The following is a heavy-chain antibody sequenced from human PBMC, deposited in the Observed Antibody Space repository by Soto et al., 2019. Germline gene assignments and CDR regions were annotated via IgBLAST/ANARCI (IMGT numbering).Heavy chain of an antibody. V-gene: IGHV3-23*01. J-gene: IGHJ5*01. CDR1: GITFGSRA. CDR2: VTDTGGDA. D-gene: IGHD3-3*01. CDR3: AHGLPETIFGVLIRFDC. Sequence: GGYLSLSSVDSGITFGSRAMSWVRPAPGERLEWVSTVTDTGGDAKYADSVRGRFTISRDNSKSTLYLQMNNLRAEDTAVYYCAHGLPETIFGVLIRFDCWGQGALVTGSS.